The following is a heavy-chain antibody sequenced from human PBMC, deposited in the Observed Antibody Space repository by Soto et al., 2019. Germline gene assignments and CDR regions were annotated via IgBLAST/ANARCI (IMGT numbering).Heavy chain of an antibody. Sequence: ASVKVSCKASGYTFTSYYMHWVRQAPGQGLEWMGIINPSGGSTSYAQKFQGRVTMTRDTSTSTVYMELSSLRSEDTAVYYCARDSVTTVVRYYCYGMDVWGQGTTVTVS. D-gene: IGHD4-17*01. J-gene: IGHJ6*02. CDR2: INPSGGST. V-gene: IGHV1-46*01. CDR3: ARDSVTTVVRYYCYGMDV. CDR1: GYTFTSYY.